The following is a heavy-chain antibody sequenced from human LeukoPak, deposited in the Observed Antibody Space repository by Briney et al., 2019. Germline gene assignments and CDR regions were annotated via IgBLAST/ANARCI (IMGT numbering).Heavy chain of an antibody. J-gene: IGHJ4*02. D-gene: IGHD3-22*01. CDR3: ARCLNSYDTGGYYRCPLDY. Sequence: GGSLRLSCAASGFSLSSYEMTWVRQAPGKGLEWVSSISSSARTIYYADSVKGRFTISRDNAKNSLYLQMNSLRAEDTAVYYCARCLNSYDTGGYYRCPLDYWGQGTLVTVSS. CDR2: ISSSARTI. CDR1: GFSLSSYE. V-gene: IGHV3-48*03.